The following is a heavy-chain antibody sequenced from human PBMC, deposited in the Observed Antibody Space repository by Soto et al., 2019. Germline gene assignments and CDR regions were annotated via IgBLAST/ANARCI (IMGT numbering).Heavy chain of an antibody. D-gene: IGHD3-10*01. V-gene: IGHV3-23*01. CDR1: VFTFSSYA. J-gene: IGHJ5*01. CDR3: AKEGGMWHGEYNWFDX. Sequence: GSLRLSFAASVFTFSSYAMSWVRQAPGKWLGGVSASGGSGCSTXVGESVKGRXTIPRDNSENAXDAQMXSLRAEDTAVYYCAKEGGMWHGEYNWFDXX. CDR2: SGGSGCST.